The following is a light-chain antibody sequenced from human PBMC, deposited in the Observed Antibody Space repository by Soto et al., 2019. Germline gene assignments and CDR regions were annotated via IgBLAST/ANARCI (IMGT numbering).Light chain of an antibody. CDR3: CSYAGSYSFV. J-gene: IGLJ1*01. CDR1: SSDVGGYNY. V-gene: IGLV2-11*01. CDR2: DVS. Sequence: QSVLTQPRSVSGSPGQSVTISCTGTSSDVGGYNYVSWYQQHPGKAPKLMIYDVSKRPSGVPDRFSGSKSDNTASLIISGLQAEDEADYYCCSYAGSYSFVFGTGTKVTVL.